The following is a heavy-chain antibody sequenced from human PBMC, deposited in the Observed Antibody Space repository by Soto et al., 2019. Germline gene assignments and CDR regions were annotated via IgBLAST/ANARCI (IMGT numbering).Heavy chain of an antibody. V-gene: IGHV3-72*01. D-gene: IGHD1-26*01. Sequence: SLRLSCKASGFTFSDHYMDWVRQAPGRGLEWVGRSRNKANSYTTEYAASVEGRSTISRDDSKNSLFLQMSSLKTEDTAVYFCARQSPHSGAYFFDYWGRGTLVTVSS. CDR1: GFTFSDHY. J-gene: IGHJ4*02. CDR2: SRNKANSYTT. CDR3: ARQSPHSGAYFFDY.